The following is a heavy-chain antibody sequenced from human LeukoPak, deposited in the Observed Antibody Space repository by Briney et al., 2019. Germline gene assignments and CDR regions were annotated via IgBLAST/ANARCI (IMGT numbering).Heavy chain of an antibody. J-gene: IGHJ5*02. CDR2: INPNSGGT. Sequence: ASVKVSCKASGYTFTGYYMHWVRQAPGQGLEWMGWINPNSGGTNYAQKFQGRVTMTRDTSISTAYMELRSLRSDDTAVYYCARMVVAAMNWFDPWGQGTLVTVSS. CDR1: GYTFTGYY. V-gene: IGHV1-2*02. D-gene: IGHD2-15*01. CDR3: ARMVVAAMNWFDP.